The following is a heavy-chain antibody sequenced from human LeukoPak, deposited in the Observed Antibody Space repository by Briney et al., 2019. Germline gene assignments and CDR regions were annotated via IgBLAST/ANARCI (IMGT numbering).Heavy chain of an antibody. V-gene: IGHV3-53*01. CDR1: GFTVSSNY. Sequence: GGSLRLSCAASGFTVSSNYMSWVRQAPGKGLEWVSVIYSGGSTYYADSVKGRFTISRDNSKNTLYLQMNSLTAEDTAVYYCGRAIPYYYYGMDVWAQGPRVTVSS. CDR3: GRAIPYYYYGMDV. D-gene: IGHD2-2*02. CDR2: IYSGGST. J-gene: IGHJ6*02.